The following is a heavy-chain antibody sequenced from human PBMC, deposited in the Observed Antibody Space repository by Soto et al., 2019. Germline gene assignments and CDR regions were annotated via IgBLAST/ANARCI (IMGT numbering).Heavy chain of an antibody. V-gene: IGHV1-18*04. J-gene: IGHJ6*02. CDR3: ARDYHPAIGDYYYYYGRDV. CDR1: GYTFTSYG. CDR2: ISAYNGNT. Sequence: ASVKVSCKASGYTFTSYGISWVRQAPGQGLEWMGWISAYNGNTNYAQKLQGRVTMTTDTSTSTAYMELRSLRSDDTAVYYCARDYHPAIGDYYYYYGRDVWGQGITGTVSS.